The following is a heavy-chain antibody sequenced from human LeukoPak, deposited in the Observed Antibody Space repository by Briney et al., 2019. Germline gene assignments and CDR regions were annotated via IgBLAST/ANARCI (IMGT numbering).Heavy chain of an antibody. CDR2: IRYDGSNK. Sequence: GGSLRLSCAASGFTFSSYGMHWVRQAPGKGLEWVAFIRYDGSNKYYADSVKGRFTISRDNSKNTVYLQMNSLRADDTAVYYCAKERTTVVGGWTWGQGTLVTVSS. CDR3: AKERTTVVGGWT. J-gene: IGHJ5*02. V-gene: IGHV3-30*02. D-gene: IGHD6-19*01. CDR1: GFTFSSYG.